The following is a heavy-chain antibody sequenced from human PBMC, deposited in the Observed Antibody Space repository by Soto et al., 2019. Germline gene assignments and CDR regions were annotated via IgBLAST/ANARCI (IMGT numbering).Heavy chain of an antibody. D-gene: IGHD3-22*01. Sequence: ASVKVSCKASGDTFSRRHIHWVRQAPGQGLEWMGMINPSGDSTTYAQKFQGRVTMTRDTSTSTVYMELSSLRSEDTAVYYCAGVAPYYYDSSGYYPGFDHWCRGTLVTVTS. CDR3: AGVAPYYYDSSGYYPGFDH. V-gene: IGHV1-46*01. CDR1: GDTFSRRH. J-gene: IGHJ2*01. CDR2: INPSGDST.